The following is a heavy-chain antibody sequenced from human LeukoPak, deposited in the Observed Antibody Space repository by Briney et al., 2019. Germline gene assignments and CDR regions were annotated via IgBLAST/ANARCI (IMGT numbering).Heavy chain of an antibody. V-gene: IGHV4-34*01. CDR1: GGSFSTFY. Sequence: PSETLSLTCAVYGGSFSTFYWNWIRQPPGKGLEWIGEINHSGSTNYNPSLKSRVTISVDTSKNQFSLKLSSVTAADTAVYYCARAGRYYYYMDVWGKGTTVTVSS. CDR2: INHSGST. D-gene: IGHD1-14*01. CDR3: ARAGRYYYYMDV. J-gene: IGHJ6*03.